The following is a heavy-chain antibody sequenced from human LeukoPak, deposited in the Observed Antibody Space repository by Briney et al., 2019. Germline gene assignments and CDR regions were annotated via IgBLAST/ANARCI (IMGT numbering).Heavy chain of an antibody. Sequence: GGSLRLSCAASGFTVSSNHMSWVRQAPGKGLEWVSVIYSGGSTYYADSVKGRFTISRDNSKNTLYLQMNSLRAEDTAVYYCARGRNWGYYFDYWGQGTLVTVSS. D-gene: IGHD7-27*01. CDR2: IYSGGST. V-gene: IGHV3-66*01. CDR3: ARGRNWGYYFDY. J-gene: IGHJ4*02. CDR1: GFTVSSNH.